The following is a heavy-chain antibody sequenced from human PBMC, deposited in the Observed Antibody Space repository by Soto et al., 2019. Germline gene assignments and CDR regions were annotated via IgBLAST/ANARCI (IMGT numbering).Heavy chain of an antibody. V-gene: IGHV3-72*01. CDR2: SKDKAQGYST. CDR3: ARDRVQPNYFDY. Sequence: PGGSLRLSCAGSGFTLSDHYIDWVRQAPGKGLEWVGRSKDKAQGYSTAYAASVKGRFTISRDNSKNTLYLQMNCLRAEDTAVYYCARDRVQPNYFDYWGQGTLVTVSS. D-gene: IGHD6-13*01. CDR1: GFTLSDHY. J-gene: IGHJ4*02.